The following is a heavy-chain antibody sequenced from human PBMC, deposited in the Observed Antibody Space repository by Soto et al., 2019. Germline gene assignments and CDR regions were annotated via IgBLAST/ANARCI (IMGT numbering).Heavy chain of an antibody. CDR1: GGTFSTYD. V-gene: IGHV1-69*06. Sequence: QVQLVQSGAEVKKPGSSVNVSCKASGGTFSTYDVSWVRQAPGQGLEWMGGINPIFGTPNYARNFQGRITITADRSTSTAYMDLSSLRSEDTAFYYCATVATTARFFDVWGHGTLITVSS. CDR2: INPIFGTP. CDR3: ATVATTARFFDV. J-gene: IGHJ2*01. D-gene: IGHD1-1*01.